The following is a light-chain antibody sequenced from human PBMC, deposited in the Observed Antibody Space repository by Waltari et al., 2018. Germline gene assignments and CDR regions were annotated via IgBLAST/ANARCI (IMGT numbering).Light chain of an antibody. Sequence: IVLTQSPDSLAVSLGARATIDCWSSQSLFFGASGKNYLAWYQQKPGQPPKVLIYWASTREAGVPERISGSGSGAHFTLTVDSLQAEDVAVYYCQQYSSSPITFGQGTRLEI. J-gene: IGKJ5*01. V-gene: IGKV4-1*01. CDR3: QQYSSSPIT. CDR2: WAS. CDR1: QSLFFGASGKNY.